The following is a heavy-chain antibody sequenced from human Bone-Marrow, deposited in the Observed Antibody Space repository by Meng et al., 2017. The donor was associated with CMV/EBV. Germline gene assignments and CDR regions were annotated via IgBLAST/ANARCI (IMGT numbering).Heavy chain of an antibody. CDR3: AKGGINYDSFPRAGRMDV. Sequence: GGSLRLSCGGSGLTFASYVISWVRQAPGKGLEWLSVISANGGTTYYAASVKGRFSISRDNSKNTVYLQMNSLRADDTAIYYCAKGGINYDSFPRAGRMDVWGQGTTVTVSS. D-gene: IGHD3-3*01. J-gene: IGHJ6*02. CDR2: ISANGGTT. V-gene: IGHV3-23*01. CDR1: GLTFASYV.